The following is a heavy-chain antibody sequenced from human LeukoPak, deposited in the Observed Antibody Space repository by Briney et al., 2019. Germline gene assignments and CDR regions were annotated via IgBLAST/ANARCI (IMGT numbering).Heavy chain of an antibody. CDR1: GGSISSYY. CDR3: ARDSGSYPHWFAP. V-gene: IGHV4-59*01. D-gene: IGHD1-26*01. Sequence: SETLSLTCTVSGGSISSYYWSWIRQPPGKGLEWIGYIYYSGSTKYKPSLKSRVTISVDTSKKQFSLKLTSVTAADTAVYYCARDSGSYPHWFAPWGQGTLVTVSS. J-gene: IGHJ5*02. CDR2: IYYSGST.